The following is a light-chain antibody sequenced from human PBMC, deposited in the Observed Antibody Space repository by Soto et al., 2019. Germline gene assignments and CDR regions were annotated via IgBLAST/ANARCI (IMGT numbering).Light chain of an antibody. J-gene: IGKJ1*01. Sequence: IVLTQSPGTLSLSPGERATLSCRASQSVSNNYLAWYQQKPGQAPRLLIYQTSIRAAGIPARFSASGSGTDFTLTISDVQPEDFALYYCHQRQSWPRTFGQGTKVDIK. CDR3: HQRQSWPRT. CDR2: QTS. CDR1: QSVSNNY. V-gene: IGKV3-11*01.